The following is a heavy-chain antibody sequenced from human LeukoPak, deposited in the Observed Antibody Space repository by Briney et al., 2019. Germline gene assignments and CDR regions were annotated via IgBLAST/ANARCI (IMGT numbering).Heavy chain of an antibody. V-gene: IGHV3-15*01. D-gene: IGHD1-26*01. J-gene: IGHJ4*02. Sequence: GGSLRLSCAASGFNFSNAWMSWVRQAPGKGLEWVGRIKSKIVGGATDYSAPVKGRVTMSRDDSKNTRYLQMNSLNTEDTAVYYCTTSFRSGSYFGFDYWGQGALVTVSS. CDR1: GFNFSNAW. CDR2: IKSKIVGGAT. CDR3: TTSFRSGSYFGFDY.